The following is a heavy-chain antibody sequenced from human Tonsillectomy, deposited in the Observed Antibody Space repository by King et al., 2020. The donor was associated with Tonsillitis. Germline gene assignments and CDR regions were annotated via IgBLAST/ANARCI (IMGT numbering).Heavy chain of an antibody. CDR2: ISSSGHYI. CDR3: ARDPEAASSPLSDY. Sequence: VQLVESGGGLVKPGGSLRLSCAASGFTFSSYGFNWVRQAPGKGLEWVSSISSSGHYIDYADSVKGRFTISRDNAKNSLSLQMNSLRVEDTAVYYCARDPEAASSPLSDYGGQGTLVTGSA. J-gene: IGHJ4*02. V-gene: IGHV3-21*01. CDR1: GFTFSSYG. D-gene: IGHD6-13*01.